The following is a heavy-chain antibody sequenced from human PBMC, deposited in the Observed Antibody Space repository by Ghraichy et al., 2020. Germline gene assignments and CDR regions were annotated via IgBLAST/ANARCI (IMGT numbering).Heavy chain of an antibody. CDR3: AKDTRGGLYGPKRLGRSPYFDY. J-gene: IGHJ4*02. CDR2: ISYDGSTK. D-gene: IGHD2-2*01. Sequence: GGSLRLSCAASGFTFSSYGMHWVRQAPGKGLEWVADISYDGSTKYYADSVKGRFTISRDNSKNTLYLQMNSLRAEDTAVYYCAKDTRGGLYGPKRLGRSPYFDYWGQGTLVTVSS. CDR1: GFTFSSYG. V-gene: IGHV3-30*18.